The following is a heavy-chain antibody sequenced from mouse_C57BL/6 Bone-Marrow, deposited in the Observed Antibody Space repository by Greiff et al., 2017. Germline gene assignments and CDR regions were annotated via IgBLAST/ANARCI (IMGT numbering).Heavy chain of an antibody. CDR1: GFTFSDYG. CDR3: ARQGFYYGSPYAMDY. CDR2: ISNLAYSI. Sequence: EVKVVESGGGLVQPGGSLKLSCAASGFTFSDYGMAWVRQAPRKGPEWVAFISNLAYSIYYADTVTGRFTISRENAKYTLYLEMRSLRSEDTAMYYCARQGFYYGSPYAMDYWGQGTSVTVSS. D-gene: IGHD1-1*01. V-gene: IGHV5-15*01. J-gene: IGHJ4*01.